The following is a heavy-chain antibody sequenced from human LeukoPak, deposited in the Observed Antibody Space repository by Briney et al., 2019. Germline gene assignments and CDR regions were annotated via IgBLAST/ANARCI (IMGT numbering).Heavy chain of an antibody. D-gene: IGHD3-10*01. V-gene: IGHV6-1*01. CDR2: TYYRSKWYS. J-gene: IGHJ4*02. CDR1: GDSVSSGTAS. CDR3: ARGPRNYDLRGVINY. Sequence: SQTLSLTCAISGDSVSSGTASWNWIRQSPSRGLEWLGRTYYRSKWYSDFAVSVKSRITINPDTSKNQFSLQLNSVTPEDTAVYYCARGPRNYDLRGVINYWGQGTLVTVSS.